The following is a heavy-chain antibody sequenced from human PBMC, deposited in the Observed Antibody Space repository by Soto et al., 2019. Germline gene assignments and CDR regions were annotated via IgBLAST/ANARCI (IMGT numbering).Heavy chain of an antibody. V-gene: IGHV3-48*01. Sequence: EVQLVESGGGLVQPGGSLRLSCAASGFTFSTYSMNWVRQAPGKGLEWVSYISSSSSTIFYTDSVKGRFTVSRDNAKNSLYLQMNSLRAEDTAVYYYAGPTYYYDSSGPPAYWGQGTLVTVSS. CDR3: AGPTYYYDSSGPPAY. J-gene: IGHJ4*02. CDR2: ISSSSSTI. D-gene: IGHD3-22*01. CDR1: GFTFSTYS.